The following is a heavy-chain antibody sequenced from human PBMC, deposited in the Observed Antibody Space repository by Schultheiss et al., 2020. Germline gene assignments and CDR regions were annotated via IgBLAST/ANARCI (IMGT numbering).Heavy chain of an antibody. Sequence: GESLKISCAASGFTFSSYGMHWVRQAPGKGLVWVSRINSDGSSTSYADSVKGRFTISRDNSKNTLYLQMNSLRAEDTAVYYCAREVLTGLPDYWGQGTLVTVAS. CDR2: INSDGSST. J-gene: IGHJ4*02. V-gene: IGHV3-74*01. D-gene: IGHD3-9*01. CDR1: GFTFSSYG. CDR3: AREVLTGLPDY.